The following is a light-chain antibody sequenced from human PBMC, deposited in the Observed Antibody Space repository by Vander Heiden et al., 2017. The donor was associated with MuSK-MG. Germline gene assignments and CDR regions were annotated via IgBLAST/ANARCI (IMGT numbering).Light chain of an antibody. J-gene: IGKJ4*01. CDR3: QHENNCPIT. CDR1: QSISSH. V-gene: IGKV3-15*01. Sequence: EIVMTQSPATLSVSQGERATLSCRASQSISSHLAWYQQIPGQAPRLLFYGASTRATGIPARFSCSGYGTEFTLTIASLQSEDFAVYYCQHENNCPITFGGGTKVEIK. CDR2: GAS.